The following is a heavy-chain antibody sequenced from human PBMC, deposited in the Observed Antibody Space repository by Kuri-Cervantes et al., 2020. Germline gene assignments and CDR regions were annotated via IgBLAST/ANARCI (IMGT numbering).Heavy chain of an antibody. CDR1: GHSFTSYW. V-gene: IGHV5-51*01. J-gene: IGHJ3*02. CDR3: ARRGYYSGDPFDI. D-gene: IGHD6-25*01. CDR2: IYPGDSDT. Sequence: GGSLRLSCKGSGHSFTSYWIGWVRQMPGKGLEWMGIIYPGDSDTRYSPSFQGHVTISADKSITTAYLQWSSLKASDTAMYYCARRGYYSGDPFDIWGQGTMVTVSS.